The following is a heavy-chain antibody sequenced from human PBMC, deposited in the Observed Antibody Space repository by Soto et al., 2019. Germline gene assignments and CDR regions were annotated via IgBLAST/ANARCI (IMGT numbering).Heavy chain of an antibody. Sequence: ASVKVSCKASGGTFSSYAISWVRQAPGQGLEWMGGIIPIFGTANYAQKFQGRVTIIADESTSTAYMELSSLRSEDTAVYYCARGAYCSSTSCYAFDIWGQGTMVTVSS. J-gene: IGHJ3*02. CDR3: ARGAYCSSTSCYAFDI. CDR2: IIPIFGTA. CDR1: GGTFSSYA. D-gene: IGHD2-2*01. V-gene: IGHV1-69*13.